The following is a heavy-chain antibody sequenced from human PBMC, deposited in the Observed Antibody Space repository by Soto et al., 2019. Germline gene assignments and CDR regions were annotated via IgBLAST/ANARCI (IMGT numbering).Heavy chain of an antibody. CDR2: ISAYNGNT. D-gene: IGHD4-17*01. J-gene: IGHJ6*02. Sequence: QVQLVQSGAEVKKPGASVKVSCKASGYTFTSYGISWVRQAPGHGLEWMGWISAYNGNTNYTQKLQGRVNMSTDTITSTAYMELRSLRSDDTAVYYCARDGEGYGDSHRQYYYYGMDVWGQGTTVTVSS. V-gene: IGHV1-18*01. CDR1: GYTFTSYG. CDR3: ARDGEGYGDSHRQYYYYGMDV.